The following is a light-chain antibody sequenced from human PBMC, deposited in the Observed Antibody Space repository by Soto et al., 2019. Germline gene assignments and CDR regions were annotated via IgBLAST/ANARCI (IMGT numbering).Light chain of an antibody. J-gene: IGKJ2*02. V-gene: IGKV3-15*01. CDR2: GAS. CDR1: QSVSSN. Sequence: EIVMTQSPATLSVSPGERATLSCRASQSVSSNLAWYQQKPGQAPRLLIYGASTRATGIPARFSGSGSGTEVTLTISSLQSEDFAVYYGQQYNNWPRGTFGQGTKLEIK. CDR3: QQYNNWPRGT.